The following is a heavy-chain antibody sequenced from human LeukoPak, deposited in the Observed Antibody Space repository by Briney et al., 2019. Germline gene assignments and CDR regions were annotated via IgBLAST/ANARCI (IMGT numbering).Heavy chain of an antibody. Sequence: GGSLRLSCAASGFTFSSYAMSWVRQAPGKGLEWVSAISGSGGSTYYADSVKGRFTISRDNSKNTLYLQMNSLRAEDTAVYYRAKVPMVRGVTDYGMDVWGQGTTVTVSS. D-gene: IGHD3-10*01. CDR1: GFTFSSYA. J-gene: IGHJ6*02. V-gene: IGHV3-23*01. CDR3: AKVPMVRGVTDYGMDV. CDR2: ISGSGGST.